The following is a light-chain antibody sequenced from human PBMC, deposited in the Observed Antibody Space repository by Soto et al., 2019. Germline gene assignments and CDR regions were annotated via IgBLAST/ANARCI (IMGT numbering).Light chain of an antibody. V-gene: IGKV1-5*03. CDR2: KAS. CDR3: QPYNIYSDA. J-gene: IGKJ1*01. CDR1: QTISSW. Sequence: DIQMTQSPSTLSGSVGDRVTITCRASQTISSWLAWYQQKPGKAPKLLIYKASTLKSGVPSRFSGSGSGTEFTLTISSLQPDHFATYYSQPYNIYSDAVGQGTKVDSK.